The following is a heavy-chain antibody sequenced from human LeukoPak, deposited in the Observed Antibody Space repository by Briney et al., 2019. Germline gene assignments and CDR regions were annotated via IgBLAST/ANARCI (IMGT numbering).Heavy chain of an antibody. D-gene: IGHD4-17*01. CDR3: ARGLNDYGDYDHY. J-gene: IGHJ4*02. Sequence: AASVKVSCKASGYTFTSYGISWVRQAPGQGLEWMGLINPSGGSTNYAQKFQGRVTMTRDTSISTAYMELSRLRSDDTAVYYCARGLNDYGDYDHYWGQGTLVTVSS. V-gene: IGHV1-2*02. CDR1: GYTFTSYG. CDR2: INPSGGST.